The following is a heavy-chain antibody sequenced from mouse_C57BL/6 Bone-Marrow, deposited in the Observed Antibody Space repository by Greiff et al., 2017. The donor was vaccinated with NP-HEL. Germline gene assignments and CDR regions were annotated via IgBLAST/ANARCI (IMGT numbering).Heavy chain of an antibody. Sequence: EVHLVESGGGLVQPKGSLKLSCAASGFSFNTYAMNWVRQAPGKGLEWVARIRSKSNNYATYYADSVKDRFTISRDDSESMLYLQMNNLKTEDTAMYYCVRQSRSLLYAMDYWGQGTSVTVSS. J-gene: IGHJ4*01. CDR1: GFSFNTYA. D-gene: IGHD2-1*01. V-gene: IGHV10-1*01. CDR3: VRQSRSLLYAMDY. CDR2: IRSKSNNYAT.